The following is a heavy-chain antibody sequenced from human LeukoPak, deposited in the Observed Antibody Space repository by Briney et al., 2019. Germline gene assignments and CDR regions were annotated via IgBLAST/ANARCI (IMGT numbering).Heavy chain of an antibody. CDR1: GGSISSYY. CDR2: IYYSGSP. V-gene: IGHV4-59*01. D-gene: IGHD7-27*01. CDR3: ARDHRLGIDAFDI. Sequence: SETLSLTCTVSGGSISSYYWSWIRQPPGKGLEWIGYIYYSGSPNYYPSLKSRVTISVDTSENQFSLKLSSVTAADTAVYYCARDHRLGIDAFDIWGQGTMVTVSS. J-gene: IGHJ3*02.